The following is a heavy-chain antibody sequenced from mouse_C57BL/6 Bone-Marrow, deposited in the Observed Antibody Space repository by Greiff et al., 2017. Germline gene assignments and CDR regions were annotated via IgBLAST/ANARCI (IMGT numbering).Heavy chain of an antibody. CDR1: GYTFTSYW. CDR2: IDPSDSET. CDR3: ARLGDYGDYYAMDY. J-gene: IGHJ4*01. Sequence: QVQLQQPGAELVRPGSSVKLSCKASGYTFTSYWMHWVKQRPIQGLEWIGNIDPSDSETHYNQKFKDKATLTVDKSSSTAYMQLSSLTSEDSAVYYCARLGDYGDYYAMDYWGQGTSVTVAS. D-gene: IGHD2-4*01. V-gene: IGHV1-52*01.